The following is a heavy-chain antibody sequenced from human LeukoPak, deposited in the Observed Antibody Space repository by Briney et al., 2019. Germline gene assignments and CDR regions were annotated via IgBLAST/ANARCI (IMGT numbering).Heavy chain of an antibody. J-gene: IGHJ4*02. V-gene: IGHV3-9*02. CDR1: APTPPAFG. Sequence: SLSPSWLLAAPTPPAFGTRCDRPVAKSGRGWVSGIYWLSQRIDYADSVKGRFTVSRDNAKNSLFLQMNSLRPEDTALYYCGKDTSPGGLDSWGRGTMVIVSS. D-gene: IGHD4-23*01. CDR3: GKDTSPGGLDS. CDR2: IYWLSQRI.